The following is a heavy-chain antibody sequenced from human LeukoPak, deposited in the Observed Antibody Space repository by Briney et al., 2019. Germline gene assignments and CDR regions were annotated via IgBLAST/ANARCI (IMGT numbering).Heavy chain of an antibody. CDR2: ISYDGTNK. CDR1: GFTFSSYA. D-gene: IGHD3-22*01. V-gene: IGHV3-30*04. Sequence: PGRSLRLSCAASGFTFSSYAMHWVRQAPGKGLEWVAVISYDGTNKYYADSVKGRFTISRDNSKNTVYLQMNSLRAEDTAVYYCARDLGSSGYERFDYGGQGTLVTVSS. J-gene: IGHJ4*02. CDR3: ARDLGSSGYERFDY.